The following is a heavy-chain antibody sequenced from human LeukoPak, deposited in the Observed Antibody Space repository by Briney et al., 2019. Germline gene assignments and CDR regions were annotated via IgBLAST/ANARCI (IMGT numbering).Heavy chain of an antibody. CDR1: GFTFNTYA. CDR3: TRGVAISTSGWYDAFDY. V-gene: IGHV3-64*02. J-gene: IGHJ4*02. D-gene: IGHD6-19*01. CDR2: ISTDGSRI. Sequence: PGGSLRLSCSASGFTFNTYAMTWVRQAPGKGLEYVSVISTDGSRIYYADSVKGRFTISRDNSKNTLYLQMGSLRVEDMAVYYCTRGVAISTSGWYDAFDYWGQGVLVTVSS.